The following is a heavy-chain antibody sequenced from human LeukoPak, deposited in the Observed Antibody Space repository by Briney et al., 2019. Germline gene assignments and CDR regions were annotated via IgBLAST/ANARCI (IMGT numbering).Heavy chain of an antibody. CDR3: ARHFSSANGRIGDY. CDR2: IYYSGST. J-gene: IGHJ4*02. CDR1: GGSISSSSYY. V-gene: IGHV4-39*01. D-gene: IGHD1-1*01. Sequence: SETLSLTCTVSGGSISSSSYYWGWIRQPPGRGLEWIGSIYYSGSTYYNPSLKSRVTISVDTSKNQFSLKLSSVTAADTAVYYCARHFSSANGRIGDYWGQGTLVTVSS.